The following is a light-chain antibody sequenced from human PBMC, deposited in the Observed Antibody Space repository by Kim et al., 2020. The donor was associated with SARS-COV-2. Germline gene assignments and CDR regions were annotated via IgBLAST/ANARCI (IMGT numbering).Light chain of an antibody. CDR2: GAS. J-gene: IGKJ4*01. V-gene: IGKV3-15*01. Sequence: EIVMTQSPATLSVSPGERVTLSCRASQSVSTHLAWCQQKPGQAPRLLIYGASNRATGIPARFSGSGSGTEFTLTITSLQPEDFGVYYCQQYKNWPPGLTFGGGTKVDIK. CDR1: QSVSTH. CDR3: QQYKNWPPGLT.